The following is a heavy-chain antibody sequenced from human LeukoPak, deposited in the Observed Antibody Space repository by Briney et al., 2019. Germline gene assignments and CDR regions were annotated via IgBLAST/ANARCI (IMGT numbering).Heavy chain of an antibody. D-gene: IGHD3-22*01. J-gene: IGHJ4*02. CDR2: ISASGGNT. Sequence: GGSLRLSCAAPGFTFSSYAMSWVRQAPGKGLEWVSAISASGGNTYYAASGKGRVTISRDKSQNNLYLQATSLRAEDTAVYYCGKGLYHDYSGIGDYWGQGSLVTVSS. V-gene: IGHV3-23*01. CDR3: GKGLYHDYSGIGDY. CDR1: GFTFSSYA.